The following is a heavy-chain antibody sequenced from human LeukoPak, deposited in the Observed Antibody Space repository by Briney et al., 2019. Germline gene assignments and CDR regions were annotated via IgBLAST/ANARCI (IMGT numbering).Heavy chain of an antibody. CDR3: ARDRCSTSCYADYYYYGMDV. D-gene: IGHD2-2*01. V-gene: IGHV3-48*02. Sequence: GGSLRLSCAASGFTFSSYSMNWVRQAPGKGLEWVSYISSSSSTIYYADSVKGRFTISRDNAKNSLYLQMNSLRDEDTAVYYCARDRCSTSCYADYYYYGMDVWGQETTVTVSS. CDR2: ISSSSSTI. CDR1: GFTFSSYS. J-gene: IGHJ6*02.